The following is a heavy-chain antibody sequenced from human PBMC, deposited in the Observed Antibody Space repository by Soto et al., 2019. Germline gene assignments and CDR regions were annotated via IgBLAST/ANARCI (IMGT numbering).Heavy chain of an antibody. CDR3: AREPNYFDY. CDR2: ISAYNGNT. J-gene: IGHJ4*02. Sequence: ASVKVSCKASGGTFSSYAISWVRQAPGQGLEWMGWISAYNGNTKYAQKLQGRVTMTTDTSTSTAYMELRSLRSDDTAVYYCAREPNYFDYWGQGTLVTVPQ. V-gene: IGHV1-18*01. CDR1: GGTFSSYA.